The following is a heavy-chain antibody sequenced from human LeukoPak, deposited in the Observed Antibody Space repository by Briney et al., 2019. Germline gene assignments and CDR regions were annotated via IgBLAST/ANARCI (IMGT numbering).Heavy chain of an antibody. CDR3: AKDKAGTTTAWFDP. J-gene: IGHJ5*02. CDR1: GFTFDDYA. V-gene: IGHV3-9*01. D-gene: IGHD6-19*01. CDR2: ISWNSGSI. Sequence: GRSLRLSCAASGFTFDDYAMHWVRQAPGKGLEWVSGISWNSGSIGYGDSVKGRFTISRDNAKNSLYLQMNSLRAEDTALYYCAKDKAGTTTAWFDPWGQGTLVTVSS.